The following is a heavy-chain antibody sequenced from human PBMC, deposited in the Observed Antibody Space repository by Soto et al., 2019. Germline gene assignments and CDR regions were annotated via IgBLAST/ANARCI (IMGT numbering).Heavy chain of an antibody. V-gene: IGHV4-61*01. CDR3: ARGGDYGGGFYYYYCGMDV. J-gene: IGHJ6*02. CDR2: IYYSGST. Sequence: QVQLQESGPGLVKPSETLSLTCTVSGGSVSSGSYYWSWIRQPPGKGLEWFGYIYYSGSTNYNPPPKSRVTISEDTSKNQFALKLSSVTAADTAVYYCARGGDYGGGFYYYYCGMDVWGQGTTVTVSS. D-gene: IGHD4-17*01. CDR1: GGSVSSGSYY.